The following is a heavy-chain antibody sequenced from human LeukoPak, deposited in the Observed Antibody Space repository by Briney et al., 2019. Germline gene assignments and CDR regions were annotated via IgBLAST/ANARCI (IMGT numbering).Heavy chain of an antibody. D-gene: IGHD3-9*01. CDR1: GYSISSGFY. V-gene: IGHV4-61*01. Sequence: SETLSLTCTVSGYSISSGFYWGWIRQPPGKGLEWIGYIYYSGSTNYNPSLKSRVTISVDTSKNQFSLKLSSVTAADTAVYYCARALMSNFDWHPFDYWGQGTLVTVSS. CDR3: ARALMSNFDWHPFDY. CDR2: IYYSGST. J-gene: IGHJ4*02.